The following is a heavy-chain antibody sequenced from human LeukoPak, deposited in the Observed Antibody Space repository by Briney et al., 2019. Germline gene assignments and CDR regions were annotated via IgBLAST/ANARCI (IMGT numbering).Heavy chain of an antibody. CDR3: ARENDGSGSYVLDY. CDR1: GFTFSSYG. V-gene: IGHV3-33*01. Sequence: GGSLRLSCAASGFTFSSYGMHWVRQAPGKRLEWVAVIWYDGSNKYYADSVKGRFTISRDNSKNTLYLQMNSLRAEDTAVYYCARENDGSGSYVLDYWGQGTLVTVSS. CDR2: IWYDGSNK. J-gene: IGHJ4*02. D-gene: IGHD3-10*01.